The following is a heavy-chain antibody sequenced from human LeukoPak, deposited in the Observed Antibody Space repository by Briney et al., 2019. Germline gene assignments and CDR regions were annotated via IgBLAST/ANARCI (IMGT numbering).Heavy chain of an antibody. CDR1: GYTFTSYD. V-gene: IGHV1-8*01. CDR2: MNPNSGNT. D-gene: IGHD5-24*01. CDR3: ARVGRRYYYYYYGMDV. J-gene: IGHJ6*02. Sequence: ASVKVSCKASGYTFTSYDINWVRQATGQGLEWMGWMNPNSGNTGYAQKFQGRVTMTRNTSIGTAYMELSSLRSEDTAVYHCARVGRRYYYYYYGMDVWGQGTTVTVSS.